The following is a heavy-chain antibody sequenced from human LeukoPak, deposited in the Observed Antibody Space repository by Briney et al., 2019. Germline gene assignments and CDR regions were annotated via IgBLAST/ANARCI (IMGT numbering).Heavy chain of an antibody. V-gene: IGHV1-24*01. J-gene: IGHJ4*02. CDR2: FEPEDGEA. D-gene: IGHD5-24*01. Sequence: VASVKVSCKVSGYTLTELSMHWVRQAPGKGLEWMGGFEPEDGEAIHAQKFQGRVTMTRDTSTSTVYMELSSLRSEDTAVYYCARSRRDGYNYVDYWGQGTLVTVSS. CDR1: GYTLTELS. CDR3: ARSRRDGYNYVDY.